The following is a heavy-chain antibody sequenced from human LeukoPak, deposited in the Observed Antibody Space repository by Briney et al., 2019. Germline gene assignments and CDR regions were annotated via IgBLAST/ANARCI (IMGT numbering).Heavy chain of an antibody. V-gene: IGHV4-34*01. CDR3: ARRYGDYVWDYYYMDV. D-gene: IGHD4-17*01. CDR2: INHSGST. J-gene: IGHJ6*03. CDR1: GGSFSGYY. Sequence: SETLSLTCAVYGGSFSGYYWSWIRQPPGKGLEWIGEINHSGSTNYNPSLKSRVTISVDTSKNQFSLKLSSVTAADTAVYYCARRYGDYVWDYYYMDVWGKGTTVTVSS.